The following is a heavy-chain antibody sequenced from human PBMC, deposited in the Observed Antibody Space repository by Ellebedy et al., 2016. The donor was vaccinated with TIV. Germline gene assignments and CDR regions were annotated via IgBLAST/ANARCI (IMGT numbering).Heavy chain of an antibody. V-gene: IGHV3-7*03. D-gene: IGHD2-15*01. CDR1: GFTLSTYW. CDR2: MRQDGREE. Sequence: PGGSLRLSCAASGFTLSTYWMNWVRQAPGKGLEWVASMRQDGREEYFVDSVKGRFTISSDNTKNSLYLQMNSLRADDTAVYYCARGRKDGSPVVVVAATRSGWYFDVWGRGTLVTVSS. CDR3: ARGRKDGSPVVVVAATRSGWYFDV. J-gene: IGHJ2*01.